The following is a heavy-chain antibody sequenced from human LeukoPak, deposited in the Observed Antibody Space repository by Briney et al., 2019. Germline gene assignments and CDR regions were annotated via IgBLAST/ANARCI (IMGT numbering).Heavy chain of an antibody. Sequence: SETLSLTCAVSGGSFSGYYWSWIRQPPGKGLEWIGEINHSGSTNYNPSINSRVTISVDTSKNQFSLKLSSVTAADTAVYYCARGDPTSTDVWGKGTTVTVSS. CDR3: ARGDPTSTDV. CDR1: GGSFSGYY. V-gene: IGHV4-34*01. J-gene: IGHJ6*04. CDR2: INHSGST.